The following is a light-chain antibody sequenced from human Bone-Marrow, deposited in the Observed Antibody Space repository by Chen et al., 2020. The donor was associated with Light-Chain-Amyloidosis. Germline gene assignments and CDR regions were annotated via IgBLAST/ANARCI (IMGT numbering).Light chain of an antibody. V-gene: IGLV9-49*01. CDR3: GADHGSGSNFVWV. Sequence: QPVLTPPPSASASLGASVTLTPTRSSGSRNYKVDWYQQRPGKGPRFVMRVGTGGIVGSKGDGIPDRFSVLGSGLNRYLTIKNIQEEDESDYHCGADHGSGSNFVWVFGGGTKLTVL. J-gene: IGLJ3*02. CDR2: VGTGGIVG. CDR1: SGSRNYK.